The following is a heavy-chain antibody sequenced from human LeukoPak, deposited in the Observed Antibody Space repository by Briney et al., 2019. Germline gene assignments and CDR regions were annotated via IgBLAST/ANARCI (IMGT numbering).Heavy chain of an antibody. V-gene: IGHV3-23*01. J-gene: IGHJ3*02. Sequence: GGSLRLSCAASGFTFSNYGMNWVRQAPGKGLEWVSAISDSGGGTYYADSVKGRFTISRDSSKNTLYLQMNSLRAEDTAVYYCAKVRYFDWLLYPPAFDIWGQGTMVTVSS. CDR1: GFTFSNYG. CDR3: AKVRYFDWLLYPPAFDI. CDR2: ISDSGGGT. D-gene: IGHD3-9*01.